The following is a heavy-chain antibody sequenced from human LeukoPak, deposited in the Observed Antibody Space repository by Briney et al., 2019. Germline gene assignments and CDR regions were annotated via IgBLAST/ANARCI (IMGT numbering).Heavy chain of an antibody. Sequence: GGSLRLSCAASGFMFSSYAMHWVRQAPGKGLEWVAVISYDGSNKYYADSVKGRFTISRDNSKNTLYLQMNSLRAEDTAVYYCARGGAAGSEIDYWGQGTLATVSS. D-gene: IGHD6-13*01. CDR1: GFMFSSYA. V-gene: IGHV3-30-3*01. CDR3: ARGGAAGSEIDY. CDR2: ISYDGSNK. J-gene: IGHJ4*02.